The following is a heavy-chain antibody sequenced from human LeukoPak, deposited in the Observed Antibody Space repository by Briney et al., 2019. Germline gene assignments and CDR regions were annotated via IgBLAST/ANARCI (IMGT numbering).Heavy chain of an antibody. J-gene: IGHJ5*02. CDR3: ARAYYDSSWFSSWFDP. Sequence: PSETLSLTCTVSGGSISSYYWSWIRQPPGKGLEWIGYIYYSGSTNYNPSHKSRVTISVDTSKNQFSLKLSSVTAADTAVYYCARAYYDSSWFSSWFDPWGQGTLVTVSS. CDR2: IYYSGST. D-gene: IGHD3-22*01. V-gene: IGHV4-59*01. CDR1: GGSISSYY.